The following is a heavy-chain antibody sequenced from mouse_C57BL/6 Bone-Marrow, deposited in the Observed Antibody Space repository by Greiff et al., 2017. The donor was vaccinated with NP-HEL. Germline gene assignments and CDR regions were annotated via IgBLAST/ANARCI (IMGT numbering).Heavy chain of an antibody. Sequence: DVMLVESGGGLVQPGGSLKLSCAASGFTFSDYYMYWVRQTPEKRLEWVAYISNGGGSTYYPDTVKGRFTISRDNAKNTLYLQMSRLKSEDTAMYYCARQFVTTVRVSYAMDYWGQGTSVTVSS. V-gene: IGHV5-12*01. J-gene: IGHJ4*01. CDR2: ISNGGGST. D-gene: IGHD1-1*01. CDR1: GFTFSDYY. CDR3: ARQFVTTVRVSYAMDY.